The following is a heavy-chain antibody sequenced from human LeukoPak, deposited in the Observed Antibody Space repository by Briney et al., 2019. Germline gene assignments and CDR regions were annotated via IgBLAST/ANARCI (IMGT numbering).Heavy chain of an antibody. Sequence: PGGSLRLSCAASGFTFSSYSTNWVRQAPGKGLEWVSSISSSSSYIYYADSVKGRFTISRDNAKNSLYLQMNSLRAEDTAVYYCARKAVYYYDSSGYIDYWGQGTLVTVSS. CDR3: ARKAVYYYDSSGYIDY. V-gene: IGHV3-21*01. J-gene: IGHJ4*02. CDR2: ISSSSSYI. D-gene: IGHD3-22*01. CDR1: GFTFSSYS.